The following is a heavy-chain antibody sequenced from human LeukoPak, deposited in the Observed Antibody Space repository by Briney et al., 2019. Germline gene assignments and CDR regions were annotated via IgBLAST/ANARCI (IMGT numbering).Heavy chain of an antibody. CDR1: GFTFSNYG. J-gene: IGHJ3*02. CDR3: ARARREAFDI. V-gene: IGHV3-23*01. Sequence: GGSLRLSCAASGFTFSNYGMSWVRQDPGKGLQWVSAISGSGGSTYYADSVKGRFTISRDNAKNSLYLQMNSLRAEDTAVYYCARARREAFDIWGQGTMVTVSS. D-gene: IGHD1-26*01. CDR2: ISGSGGST.